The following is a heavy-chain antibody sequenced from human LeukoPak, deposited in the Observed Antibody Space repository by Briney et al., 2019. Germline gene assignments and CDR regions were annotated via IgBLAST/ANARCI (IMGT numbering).Heavy chain of an antibody. CDR3: ARGVPSSIAARPQDNWFDP. CDR2: IIPIFGTA. V-gene: IGHV1-69*05. D-gene: IGHD6-6*01. Sequence: GSSVKVSCKXSGGTFSSYAISWVRQAPGQGLEWMGGIIPIFGTANYAQKFQGRVTITTDESTSTAYMELSSLRSEDTAVYYCARGVPSSIAARPQDNWFDPWGQGTLVTVSS. J-gene: IGHJ5*02. CDR1: GGTFSSYA.